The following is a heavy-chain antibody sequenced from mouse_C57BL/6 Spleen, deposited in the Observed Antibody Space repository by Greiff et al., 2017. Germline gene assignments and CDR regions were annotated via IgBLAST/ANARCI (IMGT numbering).Heavy chain of an antibody. Sequence: QVQLKESGAELVKPGASVKISCKASGYAFSSYWMNWVKQRPGKGLEWIGQIYPGDGDTNYNGKFKGKATLTADKSSSTAYMQLSSLTSEDSAVYFCARYGDYVVMDYWGQGTSVTVSS. CDR3: ARYGDYVVMDY. J-gene: IGHJ4*01. D-gene: IGHD2-4*01. CDR2: IYPGDGDT. CDR1: GYAFSSYW. V-gene: IGHV1-80*01.